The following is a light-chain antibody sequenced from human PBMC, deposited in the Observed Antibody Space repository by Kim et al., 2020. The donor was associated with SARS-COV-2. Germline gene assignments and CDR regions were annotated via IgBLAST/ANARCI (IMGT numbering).Light chain of an antibody. J-gene: IGKJ4*01. Sequence: EIVLTQSPATLSLSPGERATLSCRASQSVSSYLAWYQQKPGQAPRLLIYDASNRATGIPGRFSGSGSGTDFTLTISSLEPEDFAVYYCPQFTFGGGTKVDIK. CDR2: DAS. V-gene: IGKV3-11*01. CDR3: PQFT. CDR1: QSVSSY.